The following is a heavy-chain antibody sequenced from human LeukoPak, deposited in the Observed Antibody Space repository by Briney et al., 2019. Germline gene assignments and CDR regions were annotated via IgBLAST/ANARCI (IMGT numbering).Heavy chain of an antibody. CDR2: YSGST. J-gene: IGHJ2*01. CDR1: GGSIRSDY. CDR3: ARGSSESYRRSFDL. Sequence: SETLSLACTVYGGSIRSDYWSSVRQSPGEGLEWIGYYSGSTNYNPSLKSRVTISVDTSKNQFSLKLSSVTAADTAVYYCARGSSESYRRSFDLWGRGTLVTVSS. D-gene: IGHD1-26*01. V-gene: IGHV4-59*01.